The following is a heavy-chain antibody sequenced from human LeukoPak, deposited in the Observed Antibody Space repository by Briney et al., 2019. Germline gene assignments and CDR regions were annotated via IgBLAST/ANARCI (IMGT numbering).Heavy chain of an antibody. CDR3: ARDIYMDGMDV. V-gene: IGHV4-31*03. J-gene: IGHJ6*04. Sequence: SQTLSLTCTVSGGSIDSGGYYWTWIRQHPGKGLEWIGYIYYSGSTFYNPSLKSRVTISVDTSKNQFSLKLNSVTAADTAVYFCARDIYMDGMDVWGKGTPVTVSS. CDR2: IYYSGST. CDR1: GGSIDSGGYY. D-gene: IGHD2-2*02.